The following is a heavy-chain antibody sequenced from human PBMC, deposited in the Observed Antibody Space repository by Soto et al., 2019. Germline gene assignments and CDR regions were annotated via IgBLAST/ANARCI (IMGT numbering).Heavy chain of an antibody. CDR2: ISTNGGST. V-gene: IGHV3-23*01. CDR3: AKVLVVAVRSYFDY. CDR1: GITFSSYA. J-gene: IGHJ4*02. D-gene: IGHD2-15*01. Sequence: HPGGSLRLSCAASGITFSSYAMSWVRQAPGKGLEWVSSISTNGGSTYYADSVKGRFTISRDNSKNTLYLQMSNLRAEDTAVYYCAKVLVVAVRSYFDYWGQGTLVTVSS.